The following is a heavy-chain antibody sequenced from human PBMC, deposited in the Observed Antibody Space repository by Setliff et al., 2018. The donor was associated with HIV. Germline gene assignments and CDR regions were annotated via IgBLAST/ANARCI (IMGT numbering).Heavy chain of an antibody. V-gene: IGHV1-18*01. Sequence: ASVKVSCKASGYTFSSYGITWMRQAPGQGLEWMGWISAYNGNTDYAQKVQGRVTMTTDTSTSTAYMELRSLRSEDTAVYYCARQDYGDVSFDYWGQGTLVTVSS. CDR2: ISAYNGNT. CDR3: ARQDYGDVSFDY. CDR1: GYTFSSYG. D-gene: IGHD4-17*01. J-gene: IGHJ4*02.